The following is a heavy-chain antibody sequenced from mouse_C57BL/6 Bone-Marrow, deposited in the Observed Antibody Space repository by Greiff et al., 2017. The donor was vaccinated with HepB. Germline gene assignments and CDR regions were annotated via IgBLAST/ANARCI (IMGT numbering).Heavy chain of an antibody. CDR3: ARDYGSSSYYFDY. CDR1: GYTFTSYW. Sequence: VQLQQSGAELVRPGSSVKLSCKASGYTFTSYWMDWVKQRPGQGLEWIGNIYPSDSETHYNQKFKDKATLTVDKSSSTAYMQLSSLTSEDSAVYYCARDYGSSSYYFDYWGQGTTLTVSS. V-gene: IGHV1-61*01. D-gene: IGHD1-1*01. CDR2: IYPSDSET. J-gene: IGHJ2*01.